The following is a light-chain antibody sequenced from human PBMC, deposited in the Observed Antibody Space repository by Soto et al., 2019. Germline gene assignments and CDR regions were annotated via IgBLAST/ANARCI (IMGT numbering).Light chain of an antibody. V-gene: IGKV3-20*01. CDR1: QSVSNNY. Sequence: DIVLTQSPGTLSLSPGERATLSSRASQSVSNNYLAWYQQKPGQAPRLLMYGASSRATGIPDRFSGSGSGTDFTLTISRLEPEDFAVYYCQQYDGSPHTFGQGTKLEIK. CDR2: GAS. J-gene: IGKJ2*01. CDR3: QQYDGSPHT.